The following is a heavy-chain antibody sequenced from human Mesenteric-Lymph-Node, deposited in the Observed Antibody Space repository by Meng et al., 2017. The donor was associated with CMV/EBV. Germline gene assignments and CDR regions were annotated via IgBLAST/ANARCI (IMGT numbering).Heavy chain of an antibody. Sequence: SETLSLTCTVSGGSISSYYWSWIRQPPGKGLEWIGYVFYSGSTNYNPSLKSRVTISVDTSKNQFSLKLSSVTAADTAVYYCARGPGSEQDDYWGQGTLVTVSS. J-gene: IGHJ4*02. CDR2: VFYSGST. D-gene: IGHD1/OR15-1a*01. V-gene: IGHV4-59*12. CDR3: ARGPGSEQDDY. CDR1: GGSISSYY.